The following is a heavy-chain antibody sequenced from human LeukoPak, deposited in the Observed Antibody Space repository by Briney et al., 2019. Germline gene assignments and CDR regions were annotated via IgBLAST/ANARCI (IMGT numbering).Heavy chain of an antibody. CDR3: ARSRGYYYDSSGYRNAFDI. D-gene: IGHD3-22*01. V-gene: IGHV4-4*09. CDR1: GGSISSYY. J-gene: IGHJ3*02. Sequence: SETLSLTCTVSGGSISSYYWSWIRQPPGKGLEWIGYIYTSGSTNYNPSLKSRVTISVDTSKNQFSLKLSSVAAADTAVYYCARSRGYYYDSSGYRNAFDIWGQGTMVTVSS. CDR2: IYTSGST.